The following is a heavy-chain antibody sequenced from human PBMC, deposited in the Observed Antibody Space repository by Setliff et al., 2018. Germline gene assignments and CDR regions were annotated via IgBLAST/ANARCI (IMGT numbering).Heavy chain of an antibody. Sequence: GASVKVSCKASGYTFTSYALHWVRQAPGQRLEWMGWINAGNGNTRYSQEFQGRVTFTMDTSANTAYMELSSLRSEDMAVYYCGRGANYCHSDSCYYYFDYWGQGTLVTVPQ. J-gene: IGHJ4*02. CDR2: INAGNGNT. V-gene: IGHV1-3*03. D-gene: IGHD2-2*01. CDR1: GYTFTSYA. CDR3: GRGANYCHSDSCYYYFDY.